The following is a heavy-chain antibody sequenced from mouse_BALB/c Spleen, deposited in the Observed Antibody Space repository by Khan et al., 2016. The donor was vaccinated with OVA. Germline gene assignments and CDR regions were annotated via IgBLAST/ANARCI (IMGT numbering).Heavy chain of an antibody. CDR2: ISSTGGT. CDR3: ARSLYYSYGYVLDC. V-gene: IGHV3-2*02. J-gene: IGHJ4*01. D-gene: IGHD2-14*01. Sequence: EVQLQESGPGLVKPSQSLSLTCTVTGYSITSDYAWNWIRQFPGNKLEWVGYISSTGGTSYNPSLKSRISITRDTSKNQFFLQLKSVTAEDTATYYCARSLYYSYGYVLDCWGRGTLVTVSS. CDR1: GYSITSDYA.